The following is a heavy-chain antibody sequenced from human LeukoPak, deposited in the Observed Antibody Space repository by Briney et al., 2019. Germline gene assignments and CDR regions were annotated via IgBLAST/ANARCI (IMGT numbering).Heavy chain of an antibody. J-gene: IGHJ5*02. CDR2: INSDGSST. D-gene: IGHD6-19*01. V-gene: IGHV3-74*01. CDR3: ARGWDGSGWYGWFDP. CDR1: GFTFSSYR. Sequence: GGSLRLSCGASGFTFSSYRMHWVRQAPGKGLVWVSRINSDGSSTSYADSVKGRFTISRDNAKNTLYLQMNSLRAEDTAVYYCARGWDGSGWYGWFDPWGQGTLVTVSS.